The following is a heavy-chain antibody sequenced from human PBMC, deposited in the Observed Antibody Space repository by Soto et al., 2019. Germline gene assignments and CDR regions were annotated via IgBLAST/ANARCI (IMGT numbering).Heavy chain of an antibody. CDR2: IIPIFGTA. CDR1: GGTFSSYA. Sequence: QVQLVQSGAEVKKPGSSVKVSCKASGGTFSSYAISWVRQAPGQGLEWMGGIIPIFGTANYAQKFQGRVTITADESTSTAYMELGSLRSEDTAVYYCAMEAVGQQLTSPPDYWGQGTLVTVSS. CDR3: AMEAVGQQLTSPPDY. J-gene: IGHJ4*02. D-gene: IGHD6-13*01. V-gene: IGHV1-69*01.